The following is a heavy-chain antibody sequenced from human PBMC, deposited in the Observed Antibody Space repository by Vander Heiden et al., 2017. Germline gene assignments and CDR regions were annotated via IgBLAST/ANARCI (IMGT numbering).Heavy chain of an antibody. J-gene: IGHJ4*02. Sequence: QVTLKESGPVLVKPTETLTLTCTVSGFSLSNARMGVSWIRQPPGKALEWLAHIFSNDEKSYSTSLKSRLTISKDTSKSQVVLTMTNMDPVDTATYYCARTRSYYYDSSGYYYPYYFDYWGQGTLVTVSS. D-gene: IGHD3-22*01. CDR2: IFSNDEK. CDR3: ARTRSYYYDSSGYYYPYYFDY. V-gene: IGHV2-26*01. CDR1: GFSLSNARMG.